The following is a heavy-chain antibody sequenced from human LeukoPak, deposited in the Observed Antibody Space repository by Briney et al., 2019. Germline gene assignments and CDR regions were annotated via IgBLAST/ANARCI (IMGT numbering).Heavy chain of an antibody. J-gene: IGHJ4*02. Sequence: PSETLSLTCTVSGYSISSGYYWGWIRQPPGKGLEWIGSIYHSGSTYYNPSLKSRVTISVDTSKNQFSLKLSSVTAADTAVYYCARGTAMVTRRQFSFFDYWGQGTLVTVSS. CDR3: ARGTAMVTRRQFSFFDY. V-gene: IGHV4-38-2*02. CDR2: IYHSGST. D-gene: IGHD5-18*01. CDR1: GYSISSGYY.